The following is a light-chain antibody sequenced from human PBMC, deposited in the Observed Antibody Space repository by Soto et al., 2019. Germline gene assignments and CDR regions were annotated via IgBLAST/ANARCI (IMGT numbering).Light chain of an antibody. V-gene: IGKV1-39*01. CDR3: QQSYSTPLT. CDR1: QSISNW. Sequence: MNQSPSTLSAKVGDRVTITCRASQSISNWLAWYQQKPGKAPTLLIYDVSRLESGVPSRFSGSGSGTDFTLTISSLQPEDFATYYCQQSYSTPLTFGGGTMVDNK. CDR2: DVS. J-gene: IGKJ4*01.